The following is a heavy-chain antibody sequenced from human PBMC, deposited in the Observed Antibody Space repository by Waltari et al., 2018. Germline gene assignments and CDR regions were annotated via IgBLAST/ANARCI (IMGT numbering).Heavy chain of an antibody. J-gene: IGHJ4*02. D-gene: IGHD2-15*01. CDR2: IRYDGSNK. CDR1: GFTFSSYG. CDR3: AKDQVVAATRGLDY. Sequence: QVQLVESGGGVVQPGGSLRLSCAASGFTFSSYGLPWVRPAPGKGLEWVAFIRYDGSNKYYADSVKGRFTISRDNSKNTLYLQMNSLRAEDTAVYYCAKDQVVAATRGLDYWGQGTLVTVSS. V-gene: IGHV3-30*02.